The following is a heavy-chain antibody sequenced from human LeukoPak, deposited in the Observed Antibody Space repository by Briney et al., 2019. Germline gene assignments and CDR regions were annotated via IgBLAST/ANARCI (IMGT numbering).Heavy chain of an antibody. V-gene: IGHV4-59*01. CDR3: ARAVSSSWSYSYWYFDL. CDR1: GGSISSYY. J-gene: IGHJ2*01. D-gene: IGHD6-13*01. CDR2: IYYSGST. Sequence: PSETLSLTCTVSGGSISSYYWSWIRQPPWKGLEWIGYIYYSGSTNYNPSLKSRVTISVDTSKNQFSLKLSSVTAADTAVYYCARAVSSSWSYSYWYFDLWGRGTLVTVSS.